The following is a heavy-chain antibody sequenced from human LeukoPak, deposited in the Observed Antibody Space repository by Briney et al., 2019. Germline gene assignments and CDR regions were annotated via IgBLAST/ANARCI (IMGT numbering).Heavy chain of an antibody. CDR2: IKHSGST. CDR3: ARSEGHDYGDLYYFDY. D-gene: IGHD4-17*01. CDR1: GGSFSGYY. Sequence: SETLSLTCAVYGGSFSGYYWSWIRQPPGKGLEWIGEIKHSGSTNYNPSLKSRVTISVDTSKNQFSLKLSSVTAADTAVYYCARSEGHDYGDLYYFDYWGQGTLVTVSS. V-gene: IGHV4-34*01. J-gene: IGHJ4*02.